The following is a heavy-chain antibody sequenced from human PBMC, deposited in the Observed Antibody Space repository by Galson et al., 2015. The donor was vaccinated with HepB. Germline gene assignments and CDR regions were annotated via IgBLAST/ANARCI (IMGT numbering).Heavy chain of an antibody. CDR1: GFTFSSYW. CDR2: IKQDGSEK. V-gene: IGHV3-7*03. Sequence: SLRLSCAASGFTFSSYWMSWVRQAPGKGLEWVANIKQDGSEKYYVDSVKGRFTISRDNAKNSLYLQMNSLRAEDTAVYYCAREHLYSSGYTYYFDYWGQGTLVTVSS. J-gene: IGHJ4*02. CDR3: AREHLYSSGYTYYFDY. D-gene: IGHD3-22*01.